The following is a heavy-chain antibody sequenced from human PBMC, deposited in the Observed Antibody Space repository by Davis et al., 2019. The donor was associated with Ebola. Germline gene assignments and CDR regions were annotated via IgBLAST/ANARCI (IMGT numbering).Heavy chain of an antibody. CDR2: IYPGDSDT. Sequence: SCKGSGYSFTSYWIAWVRQMPGKGLECMGIIYPGDSDTRYSPSFQGQVTISADKSISTAYLQWSSLKASDTAMYYCARPGFGEILYEWYFDYWGQGTLVTVSS. V-gene: IGHV5-51*01. D-gene: IGHD3-10*01. CDR3: ARPGFGEILYEWYFDY. J-gene: IGHJ4*02. CDR1: GYSFTSYW.